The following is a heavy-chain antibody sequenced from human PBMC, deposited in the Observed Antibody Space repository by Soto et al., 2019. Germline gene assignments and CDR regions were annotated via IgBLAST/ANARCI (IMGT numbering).Heavy chain of an antibody. CDR1: RYTFTDYY. Sequence: ASVKVSCKASRYTFTDYYIHWVRQSPGQGLEWMGWIHPNGGGTKFPQKFQGRVIMTRDTSISTAYMELSRLTSDDTAVYYCARAGLTTLELATIYWGQGTLVTVSS. J-gene: IGHJ4*02. D-gene: IGHD5-12*01. V-gene: IGHV1-2*02. CDR3: ARAGLTTLELATIY. CDR2: IHPNGGGT.